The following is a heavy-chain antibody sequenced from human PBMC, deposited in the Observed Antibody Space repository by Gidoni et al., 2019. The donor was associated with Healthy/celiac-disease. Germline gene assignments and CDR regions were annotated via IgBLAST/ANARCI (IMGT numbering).Heavy chain of an antibody. CDR1: GFTFSSYA. CDR3: AKDPSLEWLLYSPFYYYGMDV. Sequence: EVQLLESGGGLVQPGGSLRLSCAASGFTFSSYAMSWVRQAPGKGLEGVSAISGSGGSTYYADSVKGRFNISRDNSKNTLYLQMNSLRAEDTAVYYCAKDPSLEWLLYSPFYYYGMDVWGQGTTVTVSS. D-gene: IGHD3-3*01. J-gene: IGHJ6*02. CDR2: ISGSGGST. V-gene: IGHV3-23*01.